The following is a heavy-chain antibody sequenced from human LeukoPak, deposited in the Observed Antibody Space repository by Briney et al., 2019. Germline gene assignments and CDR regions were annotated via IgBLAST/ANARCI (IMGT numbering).Heavy chain of an antibody. CDR2: IKQDGSEK. D-gene: IGHD3-22*01. V-gene: IGHV3-7*03. CDR1: GFTFSSYW. CDR3: TRPYYDSSGYYLGFDY. J-gene: IGHJ4*02. Sequence: GSLRLSCAASGFTFSSYWMSWVRQAPGKGLEWVANIKQDGSEKYYVDSVKGRFTISRDNAKNSLYLQMNSLKTEDTAVYYCTRPYYDSSGYYLGFDYWGQGTLVTVSS.